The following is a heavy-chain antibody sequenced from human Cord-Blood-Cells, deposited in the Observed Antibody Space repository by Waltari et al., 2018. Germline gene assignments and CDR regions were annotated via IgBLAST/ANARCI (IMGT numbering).Heavy chain of an antibody. Sequence: QVQLQPWGAGLLKPSETLSLTCAVYGGPFRGSSWGGIRQPPGKGLEWIGEINHSGSTNYNPSLKSRVTISVDTSKNQFSLKLSSVTAADTAVYYCARSIVGANWFDPWGQGTLVTVSS. V-gene: IGHV4-34*01. CDR3: ARSIVGANWFDP. D-gene: IGHD1-26*01. CDR2: INHSGST. J-gene: IGHJ5*02. CDR1: GGPFRGSS.